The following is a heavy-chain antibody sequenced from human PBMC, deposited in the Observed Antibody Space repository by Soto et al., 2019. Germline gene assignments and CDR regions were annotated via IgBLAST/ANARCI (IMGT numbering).Heavy chain of an antibody. J-gene: IGHJ6*02. D-gene: IGHD3-10*01. CDR1: GGSISSYY. Sequence: QVQLQESGPGLVKPSETLSLSCTVSGGSISSYYWSWFRQSPGKRMEWIVYVHHSWGSSYNPSLHXXVXVPPATSKGQSSLQVASVPATGPAVYYCVRQGFGPLHGLVAVWGQGTTVTVSS. CDR2: VHHSWGS. CDR3: VRQGFGPLHGLVAV. V-gene: IGHV4-59*08.